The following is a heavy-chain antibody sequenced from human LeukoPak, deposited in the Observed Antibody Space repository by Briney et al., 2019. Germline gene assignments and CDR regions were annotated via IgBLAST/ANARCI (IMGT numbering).Heavy chain of an antibody. D-gene: IGHD3-22*01. CDR3: ARGPHNSDSITKSFDP. CDR2: INSHSGGT. V-gene: IGHV1-2*02. CDR1: GYTFTDYY. Sequence: GASVKVSCKASGYTFTDYYMHWVRQAPGQGLEWMGWINSHSGGTHYSQNFQGRVTMTRDTSISTAYMELSRLRSDDTAVYYCARGPHNSDSITKSFDPWGQGTLVTVSS. J-gene: IGHJ5*02.